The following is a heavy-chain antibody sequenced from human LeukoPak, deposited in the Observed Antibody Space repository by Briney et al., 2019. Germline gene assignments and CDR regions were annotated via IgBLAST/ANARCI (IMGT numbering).Heavy chain of an antibody. CDR1: GFTFSSYW. D-gene: IGHD3-22*01. J-gene: IGHJ3*02. CDR2: INSDGSST. V-gene: IGHV3-74*01. Sequence: GGSLRLSCAASGFTFSSYWMHWVRQAPGKGLVWVSRINSDGSSTSYADSVKGRFTISRDNAKNTLYLQMNSLRAEDTAVYYCARDLNHYYDSSGYYISSDAFDIWGQGTMVTVSS. CDR3: ARDLNHYYDSSGYYISSDAFDI.